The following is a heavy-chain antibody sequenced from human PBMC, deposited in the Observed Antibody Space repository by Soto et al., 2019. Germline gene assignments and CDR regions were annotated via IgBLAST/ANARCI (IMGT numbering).Heavy chain of an antibody. Sequence: SETLSLTCAVYGESFSGYYWTWIRQPPGKGLEWIGEINHSGSTNYNTSLKSRVTISVDTSKNQFSLKLSSVTAADTAVYYCARDRRSYSDYFDYWGQGTLVTVSS. D-gene: IGHD1-26*01. CDR2: INHSGST. CDR3: ARDRRSYSDYFDY. J-gene: IGHJ4*02. V-gene: IGHV4-34*01. CDR1: GESFSGYY.